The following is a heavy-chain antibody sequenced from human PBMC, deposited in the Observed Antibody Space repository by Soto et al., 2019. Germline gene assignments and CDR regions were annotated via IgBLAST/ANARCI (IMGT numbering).Heavy chain of an antibody. Sequence: ASVKVSCKASGYTFTSYGTSWVRQAPGQGLERMGWISAYNGNTNYAQKLQGRVTMTTDTSTSTAYMELRSLRSDDTAVYYCARLRSSYCGGDCHALFDLRGQGSLVTGSS. CDR3: ARLRSSYCGGDCHALFDL. J-gene: IGHJ5*02. D-gene: IGHD2-21*02. V-gene: IGHV1-18*01. CDR1: GYTFTSYG. CDR2: ISAYNGNT.